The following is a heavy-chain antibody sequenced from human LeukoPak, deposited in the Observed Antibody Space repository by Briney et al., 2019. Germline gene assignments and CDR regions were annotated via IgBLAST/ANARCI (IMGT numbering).Heavy chain of an antibody. D-gene: IGHD2-2*01. V-gene: IGHV1-69*01. CDR2: IIPIFGTA. Sequence: ASVKVSCKASGGTFSSYAISWVRQAPGQGLEWMGGIIPIFGTANYAQKFQGRVTITADESTSTAYMELSSLRSEDTAVYYCARDKKVPAVNDDYYYYMDAWGKGTTVTVSS. CDR3: ARDKKVPAVNDDYYYYMDA. CDR1: GGTFSSYA. J-gene: IGHJ6*03.